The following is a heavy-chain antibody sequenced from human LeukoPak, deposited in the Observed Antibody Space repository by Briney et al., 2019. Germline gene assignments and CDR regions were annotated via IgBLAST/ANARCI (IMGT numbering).Heavy chain of an antibody. CDR3: ARDYFTTLVGSSGYYYPQWFDP. CDR1: GYAFTGYN. D-gene: IGHD3-22*01. Sequence: ASVKVSCKASGYAFTGYNMHWVRQAPGQGLEWMGWINPNSGDTNYAQKFQGRVTMTRDTSISTAYMELSSLRSDDAAVFYCARDYFTTLVGSSGYYYPQWFDPWGQGTLVTVSS. CDR2: INPNSGDT. V-gene: IGHV1-2*02. J-gene: IGHJ5*02.